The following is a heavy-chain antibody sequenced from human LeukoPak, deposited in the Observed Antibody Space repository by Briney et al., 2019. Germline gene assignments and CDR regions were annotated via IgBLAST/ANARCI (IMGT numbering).Heavy chain of an antibody. V-gene: IGHV3-53*01. CDR3: AAKVELRSNGPYFNS. J-gene: IGHJ4*02. Sequence: GGSLRLSCAPSGFTVSSNYMSWVRQAPGKGLEWVSVIYSGGDTFYADSVEDRFTISRDNSKNTLYLQMNSLRAEDTAVYYCAAKVELRSNGPYFNSWGQGTLVTVSS. CDR1: GFTVSSNY. D-gene: IGHD1-7*01. CDR2: IYSGGDT.